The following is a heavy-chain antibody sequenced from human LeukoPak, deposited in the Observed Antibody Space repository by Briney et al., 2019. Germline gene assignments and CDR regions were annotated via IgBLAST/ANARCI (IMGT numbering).Heavy chain of an antibody. CDR1: GFTFSSYG. CDR3: AKVGGYCSRSSCFAYFDY. V-gene: IGHV3-23*01. Sequence: GSLRLSCAASGFTFSSYGMIWVRQAPGKGLEWVSEITGSGDGTNYADSVKGRFTISRDNSKNTLFLQMNSLRVEDTAIYYCAKVGGYCSRSSCFAYFDYWGQGTLVTVSS. CDR2: ITGSGDGT. J-gene: IGHJ4*02. D-gene: IGHD2-2*01.